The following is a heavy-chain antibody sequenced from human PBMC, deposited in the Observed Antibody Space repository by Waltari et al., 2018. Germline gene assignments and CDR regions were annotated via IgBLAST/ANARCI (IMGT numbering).Heavy chain of an antibody. Sequence: QVQLQESGPGLVKPSETLSLTCAVSGYSISSGYYWGWIRQPPGKGLEWIGSIYHSGRTYYNPSRKSRVTISVATSKNQFSRKLSSVTAADTAVYYCAGASYCGGDCYNAFDIWGQGTMVTVSS. CDR1: GYSISSGYY. D-gene: IGHD2-21*01. J-gene: IGHJ3*02. CDR3: AGASYCGGDCYNAFDI. V-gene: IGHV4-38-2*01. CDR2: IYHSGRT.